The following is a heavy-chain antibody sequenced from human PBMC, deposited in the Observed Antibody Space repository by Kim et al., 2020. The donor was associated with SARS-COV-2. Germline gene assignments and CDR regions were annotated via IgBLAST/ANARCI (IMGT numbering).Heavy chain of an antibody. D-gene: IGHD6-6*01. J-gene: IGHJ5*02. CDR3: ARDRSIAARGWFDP. V-gene: IGHV6-1*01. Sequence: AVSVKSRITINPDTSKNQFSLQLNSVTPEDTAVYYCARDRSIAARGWFDPWGQGTLVTVSS.